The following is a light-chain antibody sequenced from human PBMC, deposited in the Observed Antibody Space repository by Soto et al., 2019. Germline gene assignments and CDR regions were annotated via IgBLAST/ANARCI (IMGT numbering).Light chain of an antibody. CDR3: KQSPAWPWS. CDR1: QRLVFSDGDTY. V-gene: IGKV2-30*01. Sequence: DVVLTQSPLSLTVTLGQAASISCRSTQRLVFSDGDTYLSWFHQRPGQPPRRLIYKVSQRDSGVPDRLSGSGSGTDFTLKISRVEAEDVGVYYCKQSPAWPWSFGQGTKVEIK. J-gene: IGKJ1*01. CDR2: KVS.